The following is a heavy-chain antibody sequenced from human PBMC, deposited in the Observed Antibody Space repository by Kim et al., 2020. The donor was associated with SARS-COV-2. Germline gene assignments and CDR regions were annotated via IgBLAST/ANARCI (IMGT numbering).Heavy chain of an antibody. J-gene: IGHJ3*02. CDR3: ARDAGSGYYPDAFDI. D-gene: IGHD3-22*01. Sequence: SLKSRVTISVDTSKNQFSLKLSSVTAADTAVYYCARDAGSGYYPDAFDIWGQGTMVTVSS. V-gene: IGHV4-59*01.